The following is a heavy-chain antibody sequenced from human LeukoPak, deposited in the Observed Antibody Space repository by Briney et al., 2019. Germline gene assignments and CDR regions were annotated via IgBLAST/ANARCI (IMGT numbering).Heavy chain of an antibody. CDR2: MNPNSGNT. J-gene: IGHJ3*02. CDR1: GYTFTSYD. Sequence: GASVKVSCKASGYTFTSYDINWVRQATGQGLEWMGWMNPNSGNTGYAQKFQGRVTMTRNTSISTAYMELSSLRSEDTAVYYCARGHSTSCHWGHFSGYYRCNAFDIWGQGTMVTVSS. CDR3: ARGHSTSCHWGHFSGYYRCNAFDI. V-gene: IGHV1-8*01. D-gene: IGHD2-2*01.